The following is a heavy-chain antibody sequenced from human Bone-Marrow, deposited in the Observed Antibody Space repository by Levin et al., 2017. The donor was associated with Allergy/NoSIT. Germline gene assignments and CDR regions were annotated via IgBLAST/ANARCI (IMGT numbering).Heavy chain of an antibody. CDR3: TRGDQMDY. J-gene: IGHJ4*02. V-gene: IGHV4-34*01. CDR2: INHSGSS. CDR1: GGSFSGYY. Sequence: SETLSLTCAVYGGSFSGYYWSWIRQPPGKGLEWIGEINHSGSSNYNPSLKRRVTISEDTSKNQVSLKLRSVTAADTAVYYCTRGDQMDYWGQGTLVTVSS. D-gene: IGHD2-2*01.